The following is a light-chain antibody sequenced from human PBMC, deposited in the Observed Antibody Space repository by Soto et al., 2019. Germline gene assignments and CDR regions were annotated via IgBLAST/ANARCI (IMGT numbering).Light chain of an antibody. V-gene: IGKV2-24*01. CDR2: KTS. CDR1: QSLVHRDGNSY. CDR3: MQITQSPYT. Sequence: DIVMTQAPLSSPVTLGQPASISCRSSQSLVHRDGNSYLSWLQQRPGQPPRLLIYKTSIRFSGVPDRFSGSGAGTDFTLKINRVEAEDVAIYYCMQITQSPYTFRQGTKLEIK. J-gene: IGKJ2*01.